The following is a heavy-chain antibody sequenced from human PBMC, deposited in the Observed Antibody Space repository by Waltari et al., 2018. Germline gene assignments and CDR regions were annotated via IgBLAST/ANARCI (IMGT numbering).Heavy chain of an antibody. V-gene: IGHV3-74*01. CDR2: INSDGRST. CDR3: ARDQNSRPYYYGMDV. CDR1: GFTFSSYW. J-gene: IGHJ6*02. D-gene: IGHD6-13*01. Sequence: EVQLVESGGGLVQPGGSLRLSCAASGFTFSSYWMHWVRQAPGKGLVWVSRINSDGRSTSYADSVKGRFTISRDNAKNTLYLQMNSLRAEDTAVYYCARDQNSRPYYYGMDVWGQGTTVTVSS.